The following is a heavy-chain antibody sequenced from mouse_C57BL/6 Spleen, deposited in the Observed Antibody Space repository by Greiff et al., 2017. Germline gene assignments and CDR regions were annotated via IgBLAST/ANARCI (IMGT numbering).Heavy chain of an antibody. V-gene: IGHV5-16*01. Sequence: EVHLVESEGGLVQPGSSMKLSCTASGFTFSDYYMAWVRQVPEKGLEWVANINYDGSSTYYLDSLKSRFIISRDNAKNILYLQMSSLKSEDTATYYCARDNYSKEDWYFDVWGTGTTVTVSS. J-gene: IGHJ1*03. CDR1: GFTFSDYY. D-gene: IGHD2-5*01. CDR2: INYDGSST. CDR3: ARDNYSKEDWYFDV.